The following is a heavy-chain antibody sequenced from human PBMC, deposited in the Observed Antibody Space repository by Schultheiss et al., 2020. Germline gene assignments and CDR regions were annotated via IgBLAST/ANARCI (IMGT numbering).Heavy chain of an antibody. J-gene: IGHJ5*02. CDR1: GFTFNSYA. CDR3: ARAHGFTSFPES. D-gene: IGHD6-25*01. Sequence: WGSLRLSCAASGFTFNSYAMHWVRQAPGKGLEWVAVISYDGSNKYYAGSVKGRFTISRDNSKNTVDLQMDSLRAEDTALYYCARAHGFTSFPESWGLGTQVTVSS. V-gene: IGHV3-30*04. CDR2: ISYDGSNK.